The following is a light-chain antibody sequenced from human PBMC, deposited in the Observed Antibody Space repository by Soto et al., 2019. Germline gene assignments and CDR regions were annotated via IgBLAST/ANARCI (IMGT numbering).Light chain of an antibody. V-gene: IGKV1-8*01. CDR3: QQYYRYPIT. J-gene: IGKJ5*01. CDR1: QGISSS. CDR2: AAS. Sequence: AIRMTQSPSAFSASTGVRVTVACRASQGISSSLAAYQQHPRKDPKRLIYAASTLQSAGPLRFSSSGSGTDFTLTISCMQSEDFATYYCQQYYRYPITFGQGTRLEIK.